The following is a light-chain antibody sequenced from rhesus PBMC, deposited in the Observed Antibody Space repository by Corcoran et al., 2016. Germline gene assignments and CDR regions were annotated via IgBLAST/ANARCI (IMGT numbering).Light chain of an antibody. CDR2: AAS. Sequence: DIQMTQSPSALSASVGDRVTISCRASQNIYSNLAWYQQKPGKAPKLLIYAASSLQPRIPSRFSGNGSGTVFTLTFSRLQPEDSATYYCQHYYDNPLTFGGGTKVELK. V-gene: IGKV1S12*01. CDR3: QHYYDNPLT. J-gene: IGKJ4*01. CDR1: QNIYSN.